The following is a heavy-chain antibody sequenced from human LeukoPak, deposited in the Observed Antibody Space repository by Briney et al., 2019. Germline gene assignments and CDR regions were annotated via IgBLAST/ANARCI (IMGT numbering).Heavy chain of an antibody. CDR3: ARGRHDSSGYTAVTPDS. CDR2: ISSSGSKI. J-gene: IGHJ4*02. Sequence: GGSLRLSCEVSGFMFGFYEMNWVRQAPWRGLDWISYISSSGSKIDYADSVKGRFTISRDNAKNSLYLQMNSLRVEDTGVYYCARGRHDSSGYTAVTPDSWGRGTLVTVSS. V-gene: IGHV3-48*03. CDR1: GFMFGFYE. D-gene: IGHD3-22*01.